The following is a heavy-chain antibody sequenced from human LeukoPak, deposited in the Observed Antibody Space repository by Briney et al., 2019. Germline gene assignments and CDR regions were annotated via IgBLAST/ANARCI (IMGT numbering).Heavy chain of an antibody. Sequence: SETLSLTCTVSGGSISSGGYYWSWIRQHPGKGLEWIGYIYYSGSTYYNPSLKSRVTISVDTSKNQFSLKLSSVTAADTAVYYCARGNSYGYTFDYWGQGTLVTVSS. CDR1: GGSISSGGYY. J-gene: IGHJ4*02. CDR2: IYYSGST. CDR3: ARGNSYGYTFDY. V-gene: IGHV4-31*03. D-gene: IGHD5-18*01.